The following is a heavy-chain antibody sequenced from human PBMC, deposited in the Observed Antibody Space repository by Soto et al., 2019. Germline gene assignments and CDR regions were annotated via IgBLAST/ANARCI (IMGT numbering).Heavy chain of an antibody. V-gene: IGHV1-69*12. Sequence: QVQLVQSGAEVKKPGSSVKVSCKASGGTFSSYAISWVRQAPGQGLEWMGGIIPIFGTANYAQKFQGRVTITADESERTAYRERSSLRSEDSGVYYGARLQRASPAYAWGFDFWGQGTLVTVSS. J-gene: IGHJ5*01. CDR1: GGTFSSYA. CDR2: IIPIFGTA. CDR3: ARLQRASPAYAWGFDF. D-gene: IGHD6-25*01.